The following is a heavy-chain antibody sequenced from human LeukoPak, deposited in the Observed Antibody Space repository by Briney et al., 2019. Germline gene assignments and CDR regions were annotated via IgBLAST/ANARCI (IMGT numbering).Heavy chain of an antibody. D-gene: IGHD3-10*01. CDR1: GFTFSNYA. CDR2: ISGSGGCT. CDR3: AKGHYASGSYRYGLDV. J-gene: IGHJ6*02. Sequence: GGSLRLSCEASGFTFSNYAMSWVRQDPGKRLEWVSAISGSGGCTYYADSVKGRSTISRDNSKNTLSLQMNSLRADDTAIYYCAKGHYASGSYRYGLDVWGQGTTVTVSS. V-gene: IGHV3-23*01.